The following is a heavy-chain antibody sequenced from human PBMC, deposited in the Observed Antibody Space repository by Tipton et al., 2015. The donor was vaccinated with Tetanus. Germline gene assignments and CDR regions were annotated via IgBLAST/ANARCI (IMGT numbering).Heavy chain of an antibody. Sequence: TLSLTCTVSGGSIRGSYWNWIRQPPGKGLEGIGYAYYNGTTHYNPALKSRVPISVDTSKNQFSLNLTSVTAAVTAVYYCARGSDSGVVPGVTRADWFVPWGQGTLVTVSS. CDR3: ARGSDSGVVPGVTRADWFVP. D-gene: IGHD2-2*01. J-gene: IGHJ5*02. V-gene: IGHV4-59*12. CDR1: GGSIRGSY. CDR2: AYYNGTT.